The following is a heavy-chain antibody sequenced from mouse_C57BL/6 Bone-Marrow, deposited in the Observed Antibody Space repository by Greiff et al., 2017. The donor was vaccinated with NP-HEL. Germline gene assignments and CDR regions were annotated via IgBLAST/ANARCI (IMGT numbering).Heavy chain of an antibody. J-gene: IGHJ4*01. Sequence: QVQLQQSGPELVKPGASVKISCKASGYAFSSSWMNWVKQRPGHGLEWIGEILPGSGSTNYNEKFKGKATFTADTSSNTAYMQLSSLTTEDSAIYYCARLESDYYYAMDYWGQGTSVTVSS. CDR1: GYAFSSSW. CDR3: ARLESDYYYAMDY. V-gene: IGHV1-9*01. D-gene: IGHD2-4*01. CDR2: ILPGSGST.